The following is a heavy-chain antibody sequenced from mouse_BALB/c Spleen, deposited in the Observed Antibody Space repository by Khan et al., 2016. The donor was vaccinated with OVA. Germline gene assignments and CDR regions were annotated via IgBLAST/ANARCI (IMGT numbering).Heavy chain of an antibody. CDR1: GYTFTSFW. V-gene: IGHV1-7*01. Sequence: QVQLKQSGAELAKPGASVKMSCKASGYTFTSFWMHWVKLRPGQGLEWIGYINPTSGYTDYNEKFKDRATLSADKSSSTAYMQLSSLTSEDSAVYFGTRDRIDYWGQGTTLTVSS. CDR2: INPTSGYT. J-gene: IGHJ2*01. CDR3: TRDRIDY.